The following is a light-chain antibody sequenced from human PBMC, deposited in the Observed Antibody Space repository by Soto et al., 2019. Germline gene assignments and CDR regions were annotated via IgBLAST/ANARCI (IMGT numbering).Light chain of an antibody. CDR2: GAS. J-gene: IGKJ1*01. CDR1: QSVSSN. CDR3: QQYNNWPPGT. Sequence: EIVIPQSPATLSVSPGERATLSCRASQSVSSNLAWYQQKPGQAPRLLIYGASTRATGIPARFSGSGSGTEFTLTISSLQSEDFAVYYCQQYNNWPPGTFGQGTKVDIK. V-gene: IGKV3-15*01.